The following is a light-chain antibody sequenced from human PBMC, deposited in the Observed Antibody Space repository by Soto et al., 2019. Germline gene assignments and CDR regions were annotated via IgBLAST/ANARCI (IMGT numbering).Light chain of an antibody. CDR1: QSISSKY. V-gene: IGKV3-20*01. CDR2: SSS. CDR3: EQYGNSRVT. J-gene: IGKJ3*01. Sequence: EIVLTQSPGTLSLSPGERATLSCRASQSISSKYLAWYQQKPVQAHRLLIYSSSSRATGIADRFSGSGSSTDFTLTISRLEPDDLEVEYCEQYGNSRVTCGTGTKVDIK.